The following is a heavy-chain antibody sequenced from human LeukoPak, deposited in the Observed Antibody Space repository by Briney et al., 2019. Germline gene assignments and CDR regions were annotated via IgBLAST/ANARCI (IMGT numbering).Heavy chain of an antibody. D-gene: IGHD2-21*01. Sequence: GGSLRLSCAASGFTISSTYMSWVRQAPGKGLEWVSVIYSGGNTYYADSVKGRFTISRDNSKNTLYLQMNSLRAEDTAVYYCALLGVVIPPDIYDVWGQGTLVTVSS. CDR3: ALLGVVIPPDIYDV. J-gene: IGHJ3*01. CDR2: IYSGGNT. CDR1: GFTISSTY. V-gene: IGHV3-53*05.